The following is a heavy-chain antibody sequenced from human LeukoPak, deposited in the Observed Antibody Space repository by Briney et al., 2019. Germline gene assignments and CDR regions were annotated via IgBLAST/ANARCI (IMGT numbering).Heavy chain of an antibody. Sequence: GGSLRLSCAASGFTFSSYEMNWVRQAPGKGLEWVSYISSSGSTIYYADSVKGRFAISRDNAKNSLYLQMNSLRAEDTAVYYCARDQRSNGYHQFDYWGQGTLVTVSS. J-gene: IGHJ4*02. V-gene: IGHV3-48*03. CDR2: ISSSGSTI. D-gene: IGHD3-22*01. CDR3: ARDQRSNGYHQFDY. CDR1: GFTFSSYE.